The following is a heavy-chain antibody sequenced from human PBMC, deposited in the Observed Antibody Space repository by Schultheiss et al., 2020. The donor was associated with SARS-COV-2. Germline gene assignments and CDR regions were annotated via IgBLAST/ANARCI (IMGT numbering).Heavy chain of an antibody. Sequence: LRLSCAASGFTFSSYAMSWVRQAPGKGLEWIGYIYYSGSTYYNPSLKSRVTISVDTSKNQFSLKLSSVTAADTAVYYCARVGGYSYGSGDYWGQGTLVTVSS. CDR1: GFTFSSYA. CDR3: ARVGGYSYGSGDY. V-gene: IGHV4-31*02. J-gene: IGHJ4*02. D-gene: IGHD5-18*01. CDR2: IYYSGST.